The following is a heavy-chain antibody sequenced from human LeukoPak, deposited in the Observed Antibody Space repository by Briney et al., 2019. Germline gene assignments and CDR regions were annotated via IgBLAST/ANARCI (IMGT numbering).Heavy chain of an antibody. CDR1: GYTFPSYY. CDR3: ARDGSCSSTSCYGLDY. D-gene: IGHD2-2*03. CDR2: IKPRGRSI. J-gene: IGHJ4*02. V-gene: IGHV1-46*01. Sequence: ASVTVSCKASGYTFPSYYMHWVRPAPGQGLDGMGIIKPRGRSISYAQKFQGRVHMTRDTSTSTVYMELSSLRSEDTAVYYCARDGSCSSTSCYGLDYRGEGTLVTVSS.